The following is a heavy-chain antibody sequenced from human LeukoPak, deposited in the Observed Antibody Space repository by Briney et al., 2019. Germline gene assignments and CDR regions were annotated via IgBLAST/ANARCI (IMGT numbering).Heavy chain of an antibody. V-gene: IGHV1-2*02. CDR2: INPNSGGT. CDR1: GYTFTDYY. CDR3: ARAMVRGVIDVNWFDP. J-gene: IGHJ5*02. Sequence: ASVTVSYPASGYTFTDYYMHWVRQAPGHGREGMGWINPNSGGTNYAQKFQGRVTMTRDTSISPAYMELSRLRSDDTAVYYCARAMVRGVIDVNWFDPWGQGTLVTVSS. D-gene: IGHD3-10*01.